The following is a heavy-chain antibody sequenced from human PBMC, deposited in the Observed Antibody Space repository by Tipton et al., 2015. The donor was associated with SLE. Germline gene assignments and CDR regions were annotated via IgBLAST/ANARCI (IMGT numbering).Heavy chain of an antibody. V-gene: IGHV4-39*01. CDR3: ARQLIAVAGRGDDY. J-gene: IGHJ4*02. Sequence: LRLSCAVYGGSISSSSSYYWAWIRQPPGKGVEWIGEINHRGSTNYNPSLKSRVTISVDTSKNQFSLKLSSVTAADTAVYYCARQLIAVAGRGDDYWGQGTLVTVSS. CDR2: INHRGST. CDR1: GGSISSSSSYY. D-gene: IGHD6-19*01.